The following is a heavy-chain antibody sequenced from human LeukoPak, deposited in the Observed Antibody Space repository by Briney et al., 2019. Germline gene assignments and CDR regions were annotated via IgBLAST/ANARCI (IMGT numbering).Heavy chain of an antibody. CDR1: GYRFTSYW. D-gene: IGHD3-10*01. CDR3: ARHELLWFGESPQAFDI. J-gene: IGHJ3*02. V-gene: IGHV5-10-1*01. Sequence: GSSLEISFKGSGYRFTSYWISWVRPMPGQGLEWMGRIDPSDSYTNYSPSFQGHVTISADKSISTAYLQWSSLKASDTAMYYCARHELLWFGESPQAFDIWGQGTMVTVSS. CDR2: IDPSDSYT.